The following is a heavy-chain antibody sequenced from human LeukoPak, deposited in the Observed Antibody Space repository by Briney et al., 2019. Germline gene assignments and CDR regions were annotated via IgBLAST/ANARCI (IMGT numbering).Heavy chain of an antibody. CDR3: ASPYSSRWYELCY. D-gene: IGHD6-13*01. J-gene: IGHJ4*02. CDR1: GFTFSIYS. V-gene: IGHV3-21*01. CDR2: ISSSSSYI. Sequence: GGSLRLSCAASGFTFSIYSMNWVRQAPGKGLEWVSSISSSSSYIYYADSVKGRFTISRDNAKNSLYLQMNSLRAEDTAVYYCASPYSSRWYELCYWGQGTLVTVSS.